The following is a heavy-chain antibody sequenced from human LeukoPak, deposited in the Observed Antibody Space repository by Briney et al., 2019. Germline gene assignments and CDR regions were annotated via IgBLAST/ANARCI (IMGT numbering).Heavy chain of an antibody. CDR1: GYTFTGYY. CDR2: INPNSGGT. D-gene: IGHD3-3*01. Sequence: ASVKVSCKASGYTFTGYYMHWVRQAPGQGLGWMGWINPNSGGTNYAQKFQGRVTMTRDTSISTAYMELSRLRSDDTAVYYCARGGLLEWFWSPGYCYYGMDVWGQGTTVTVSS. V-gene: IGHV1-2*02. J-gene: IGHJ6*02. CDR3: ARGGLLEWFWSPGYCYYGMDV.